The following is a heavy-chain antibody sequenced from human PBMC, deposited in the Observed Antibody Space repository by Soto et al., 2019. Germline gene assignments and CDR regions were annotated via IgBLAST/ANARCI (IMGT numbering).Heavy chain of an antibody. V-gene: IGHV2-5*02. CDR1: GFSLSTSGVG. CDR3: ARNNLDYYGSGSYLFDY. Sequence: QITLKESGPTLVKPTQTLTLTCTFSGFSLSTSGVGVGWIRQPPGKALEWLALIYWDDDKRYSPSLKSRLTITKDNSKNQVVLTMTNMDPVDTATYYCARNNLDYYGSGSYLFDYWGQGTLVTVSS. D-gene: IGHD3-10*01. J-gene: IGHJ4*02. CDR2: IYWDDDK.